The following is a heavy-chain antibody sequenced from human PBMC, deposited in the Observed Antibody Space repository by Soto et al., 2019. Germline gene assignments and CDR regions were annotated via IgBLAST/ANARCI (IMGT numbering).Heavy chain of an antibody. CDR3: VRGGHGSGSYLGSS. D-gene: IGHD3-10*01. Sequence: LRLSCVASGFTFTTYWMSWVRQAPGKGLQWVANIRQDGGAQYYVDSVKGRFTISRDNAKNSVYLQMDSPRVEDTAVYYCVRGGHGSGSYLGSSWGQGILVTVPQ. CDR2: IRQDGGAQ. V-gene: IGHV3-7*03. J-gene: IGHJ5*02. CDR1: GFTFTTYW.